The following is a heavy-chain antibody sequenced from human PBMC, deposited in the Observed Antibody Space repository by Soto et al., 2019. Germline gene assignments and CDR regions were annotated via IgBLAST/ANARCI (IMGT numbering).Heavy chain of an antibody. Sequence: EVQLLESGGGLVQPGGSLRLSCAASGFTFSSYAMSWVRQAPGKGLEWVSGISGSGDNTYYAESVKGRFTISRDNSKNTLYLQMNSLRAEDTAVYYCAKGRYSNDYWGQGTLVTVSS. CDR3: AKGRYSNDY. CDR1: GFTFSSYA. J-gene: IGHJ4*02. CDR2: ISGSGDNT. V-gene: IGHV3-23*01. D-gene: IGHD5-12*01.